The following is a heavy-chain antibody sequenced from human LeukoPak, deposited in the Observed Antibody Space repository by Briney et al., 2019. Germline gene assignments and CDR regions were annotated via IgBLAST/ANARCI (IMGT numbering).Heavy chain of an antibody. D-gene: IGHD4-17*01. CDR3: ARGSPATVTTFTPFDP. Sequence: PGRSLRLSCAASGFTFSFYAMHWVRQAPGKGLEWVAVISYDGSNKYYADSVKGRFTSSRDNSKNTLFLQMNSPRTDDTAVYYCARGSPATVTTFTPFDPWGQGTLVTVSS. CDR1: GFTFSFYA. CDR2: ISYDGSNK. J-gene: IGHJ5*02. V-gene: IGHV3-30*04.